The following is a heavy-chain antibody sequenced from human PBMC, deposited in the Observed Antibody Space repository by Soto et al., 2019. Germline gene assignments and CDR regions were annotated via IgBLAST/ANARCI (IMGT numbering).Heavy chain of an antibody. D-gene: IGHD6-19*01. CDR2: ISGSGGRI. V-gene: IGHV3-23*02. CDR1: GFTFYRYD. Sequence: EVQLLESGGGLVQPGGSLRLSCAASGFTFYRYDMFWVRQTPRRGLEWVSFISGSGGRIEYGDFVRGRFTASRDNAEDTLSLQMNTLASHDTGVYYCVRRGSETGWYFDQWGQGTLVVVSS. J-gene: IGHJ4*02. CDR3: VRRGSETGWYFDQ.